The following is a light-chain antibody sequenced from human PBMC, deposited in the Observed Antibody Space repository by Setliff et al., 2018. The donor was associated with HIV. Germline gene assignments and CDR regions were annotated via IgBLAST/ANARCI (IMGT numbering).Light chain of an antibody. CDR2: EDF. Sequence: QSALTQPASVSGSLGHSISISCTGTSDDVGRYHLVSWYQQHPGKAPKLMIYEDFKRPPGISSRFSGSKSGNTASLTISGLQAEDEADYYCCSYAGGGTFLFGGGTKVTVL. V-gene: IGLV2-23*02. CDR3: CSYAGGGTFL. J-gene: IGLJ3*02. CDR1: SDDVGRYHL.